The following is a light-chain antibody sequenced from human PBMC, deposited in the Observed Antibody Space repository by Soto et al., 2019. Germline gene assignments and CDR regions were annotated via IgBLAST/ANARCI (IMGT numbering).Light chain of an antibody. CDR3: QQLNSYPIT. CDR1: QGISSY. CDR2: AAS. J-gene: IGKJ5*01. Sequence: IQLPQSTSFLSASVGDRVTITCRASQGISSYLAWYQQKPGKAPKLLIYAASTLQSGVPSRFSGSGSGTEFTLTISSLQPEDFATYYCQQLNSYPITFGQGTRLEIK. V-gene: IGKV1-9*01.